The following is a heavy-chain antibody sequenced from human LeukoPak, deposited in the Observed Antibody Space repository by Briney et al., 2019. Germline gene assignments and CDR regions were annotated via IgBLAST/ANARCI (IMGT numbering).Heavy chain of an antibody. Sequence: GGSLRLTCAASGFAFSGYWMHWVRQPPGKGLVWVSRITGDGSSTTYADSVKGRFTISRDNAKNTLYLQMISLRAEDTAVYYCARDTGWYFDLWGRGTLVTVSS. V-gene: IGHV3-74*01. J-gene: IGHJ2*01. CDR2: ITGDGSST. CDR1: GFAFSGYW. D-gene: IGHD4-17*01. CDR3: ARDTGWYFDL.